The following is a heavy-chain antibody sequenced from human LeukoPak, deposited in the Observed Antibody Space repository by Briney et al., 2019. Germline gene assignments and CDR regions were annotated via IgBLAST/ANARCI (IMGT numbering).Heavy chain of an antibody. Sequence: SVKVSCKASEGTFSSYAISWVRQAPGQGLEWMGGIIPIFGTANYAQKFQGRVTITTDESTSTAYMELSSLRSEDTAVYYCARGRGYSYGRYNWFDPWGQGTLVTVSS. CDR3: ARGRGYSYGRYNWFDP. CDR1: EGTFSSYA. V-gene: IGHV1-69*05. CDR2: IIPIFGTA. J-gene: IGHJ5*02. D-gene: IGHD5-18*01.